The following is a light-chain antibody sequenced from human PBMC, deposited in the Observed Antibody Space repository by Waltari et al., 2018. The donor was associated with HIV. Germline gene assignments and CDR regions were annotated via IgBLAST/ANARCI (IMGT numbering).Light chain of an antibody. V-gene: IGLV1-47*01. Sequence: QSVLTQTPSASGTPGQRVTISCSGSTSDLGQNYVYWFQQFPGTPPKVLIYKNDQRPSGVSDRFSASKSGTSASLAISGLRTEDESDFYCAAWDDIRSGWIFGGGTKLTVL. CDR1: TSDLGQNY. CDR2: KND. CDR3: AAWDDIRSGWI. J-gene: IGLJ2*01.